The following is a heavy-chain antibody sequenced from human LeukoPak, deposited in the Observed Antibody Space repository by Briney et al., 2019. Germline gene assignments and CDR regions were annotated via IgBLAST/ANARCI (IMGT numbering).Heavy chain of an antibody. CDR2: INSDGSST. CDR1: GFMFSSYW. V-gene: IGHV3-74*01. J-gene: IGHJ6*03. Sequence: GGSLRLSCAASGFMFSSYWMSWVRQAPGKGLVWVSRINSDGSSTSYADSVKGRFTISRDNAKNTLYLQMNSLRAEDTAVYYCARPYYYGSARYYMDVWGKGTTVTISS. D-gene: IGHD3-10*01. CDR3: ARPYYYGSARYYMDV.